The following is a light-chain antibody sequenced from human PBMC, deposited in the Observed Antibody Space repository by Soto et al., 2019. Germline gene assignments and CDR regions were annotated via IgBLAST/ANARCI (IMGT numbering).Light chain of an antibody. V-gene: IGLV1-40*01. J-gene: IGLJ2*01. CDR3: QSYDSSLSGFVV. CDR2: GNS. CDR1: SSNIGAGYA. Sequence: QLVLTQPPSVSGAPGQRVTISCTGSSSNIGAGYAVHWYQQLPGTAPKLLIYGNSNRPSGVPDRFSGSKSGTSASLAITGLQAGDEADYYCQSYDSSLSGFVVFGGGTKLTVL.